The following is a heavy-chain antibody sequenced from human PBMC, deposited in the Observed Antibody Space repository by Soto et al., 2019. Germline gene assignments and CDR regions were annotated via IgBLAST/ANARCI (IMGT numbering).Heavy chain of an antibody. CDR1: GGSFSGYY. J-gene: IGHJ6*02. CDR3: ARQQLLPFYYALDV. D-gene: IGHD1-26*01. Sequence: SETLSLTCAVYGGSFSGYYWSWIRQSPGKGLEYIGYIYYRGSTNYNSSLKSRVTMSVDTSRNQFSLKMNSVTAADTAVYYCARQQLLPFYYALDVWGQGTTVT. CDR2: IYYRGST. V-gene: IGHV4-59*01.